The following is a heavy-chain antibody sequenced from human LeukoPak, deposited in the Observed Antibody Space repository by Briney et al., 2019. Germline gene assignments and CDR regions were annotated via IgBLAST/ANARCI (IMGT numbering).Heavy chain of an antibody. CDR1: GFTFSSYE. D-gene: IGHD3-16*02. Sequence: GGSLRLSCAASGFTFSSYEMNWVRQAPGKGLEWVSYISSSGSTIYYADSVKGRFTISRDNAKNSLYLQMNSLRAEDTAVYYCSRVVPCMDGWGQGTTVTVSS. V-gene: IGHV3-48*03. CDR2: ISSSGSTI. J-gene: IGHJ6*02. CDR3: SRVVPCMDG.